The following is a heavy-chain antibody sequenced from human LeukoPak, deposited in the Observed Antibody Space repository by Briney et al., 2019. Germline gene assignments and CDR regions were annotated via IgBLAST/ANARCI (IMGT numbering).Heavy chain of an antibody. CDR2: ISFDGSQK. CDR1: GFIFSNYG. CDR3: AKDHGYFDL. J-gene: IGHJ2*01. Sequence: GGSLRLSCAASGFIFSNYGMNWVRQAPGKELEWVALISFDGSQKYYSDAVKGRFTISRDNSKNTLYLQMNNLGPEDTAVFYCAKDHGYFDLWGRGTLVTVSS. V-gene: IGHV3-30*18.